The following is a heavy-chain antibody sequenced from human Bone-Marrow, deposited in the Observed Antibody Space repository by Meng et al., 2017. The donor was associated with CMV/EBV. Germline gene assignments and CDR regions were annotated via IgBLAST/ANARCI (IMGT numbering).Heavy chain of an antibody. D-gene: IGHD1-26*01. J-gene: IGHJ4*02. CDR1: GFTFSSYA. CDR2: SSSSTYI. V-gene: IGHV3-21*01. CDR3: ARDEGYSGSLDY. Sequence: GGSLRLSCAASGFTFSSYAMNWVRQTPGKGLEWVSSSSSSTYIYYADSVKGRFTISRDNAKNSLFLQMNSLRVEDTAVYYCARDEGYSGSLDYWGQGTLVTVSS.